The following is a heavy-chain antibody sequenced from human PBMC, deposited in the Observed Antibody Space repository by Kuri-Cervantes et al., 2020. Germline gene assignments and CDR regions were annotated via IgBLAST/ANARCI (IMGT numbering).Heavy chain of an antibody. Sequence: GESLKISCATSGFTFSTYGMHWVRQAPGKGLEWVAVISYDGSNKYYADSVKGRFTISRDNSKNTLYLQMNSLRAEDTAVYYCGLGAAAGLYWFDPWGQGTLVTVSS. J-gene: IGHJ5*02. CDR2: ISYDGSNK. CDR1: GFTFSTYG. V-gene: IGHV3-33*05. CDR3: GLGAAAGLYWFDP. D-gene: IGHD6-13*01.